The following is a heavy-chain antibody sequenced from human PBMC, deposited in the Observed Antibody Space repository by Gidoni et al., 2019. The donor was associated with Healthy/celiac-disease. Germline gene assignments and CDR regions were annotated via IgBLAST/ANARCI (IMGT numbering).Heavy chain of an antibody. Sequence: EVQLLESGGGLVQPGGSLRLSCAASGFTFSSYALSWVRQAPGKGLGWVSAMSGSGGSTYYADSVKCRFTISRDNSKNTLYRQMNSLRAEDTAVYYCAKDERWLKLDYWGQGTLVTVSS. J-gene: IGHJ4*02. CDR2: MSGSGGST. CDR3: AKDERWLKLDY. CDR1: GFTFSSYA. D-gene: IGHD3-16*01. V-gene: IGHV3-23*01.